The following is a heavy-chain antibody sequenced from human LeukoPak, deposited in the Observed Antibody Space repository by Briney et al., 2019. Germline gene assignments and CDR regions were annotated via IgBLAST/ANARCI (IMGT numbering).Heavy chain of an antibody. CDR2: IKEDGSEK. Sequence: GGSVRLSCAASGFTFSSYWMSWVRQAPGKGLEWVANIKEDGSEKYYVDSVKGQFTISRDNAKNTLYLQMNSLRAEDTAVYYCARGSSAIGDYWGQGTLVTVSS. CDR3: ARGSSAIGDY. J-gene: IGHJ4*02. CDR1: GFTFSSYW. D-gene: IGHD2-2*01. V-gene: IGHV3-7*01.